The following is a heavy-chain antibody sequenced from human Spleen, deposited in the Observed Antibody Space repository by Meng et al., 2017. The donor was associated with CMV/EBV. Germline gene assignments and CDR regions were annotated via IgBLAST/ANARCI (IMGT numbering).Heavy chain of an antibody. CDR1: GFTFSSYS. J-gene: IGHJ5*02. CDR3: ARELGYCSSTSCLGWFDP. V-gene: IGHV3-21*01. CDR2: ISSSSSYI. Sequence: GESLKISCAASGFTFSSYSMNWVRQAPGKGLEWVSSISSSSSYIYYADSVKGRFTIPRDNAKNSLYLQMNSLRAEDTAVYYCARELGYCSSTSCLGWFDPWGQGTLVTVSS. D-gene: IGHD2-2*01.